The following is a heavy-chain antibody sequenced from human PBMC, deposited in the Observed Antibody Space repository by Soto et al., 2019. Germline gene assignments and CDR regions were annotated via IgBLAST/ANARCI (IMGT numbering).Heavy chain of an antibody. V-gene: IGHV1-18*01. D-gene: IGHD4-17*01. CDR1: GYTFTSYG. J-gene: IGHJ4*02. CDR2: ISAYNGNT. CDR3: ARDPTPYGGKVPIDY. Sequence: QVQLVQSGAEVKKPGASEKVSCKASGYTFTSYGISWVRQAPGQGPEWMGWISAYNGNTNYAQKLQGRVTMTTDTSTSTAYMELRSLRSDDTAVYYCARDPTPYGGKVPIDYWGQGTLVTVSS.